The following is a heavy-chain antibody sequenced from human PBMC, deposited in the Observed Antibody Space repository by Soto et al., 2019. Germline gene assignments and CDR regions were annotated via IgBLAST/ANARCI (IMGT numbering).Heavy chain of an antibody. D-gene: IGHD3-22*01. CDR2: IWYDGSNK. J-gene: IGHJ3*02. Sequence: GGSLRLSCAASGFTFSSYGMHWVRQAPGKGLEWVAVIWYDGSNKYYADSVKGRFTISRDNSKNTLYLQMNSLRAEDTAVYYCARDYYDSSGYYHVDAFDIWGQGTMVTVSS. CDR1: GFTFSSYG. V-gene: IGHV3-33*01. CDR3: ARDYYDSSGYYHVDAFDI.